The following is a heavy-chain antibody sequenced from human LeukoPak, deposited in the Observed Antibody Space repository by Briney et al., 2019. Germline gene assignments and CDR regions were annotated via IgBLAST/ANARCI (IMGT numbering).Heavy chain of an antibody. CDR3: VKGSYYESSGHYYFDY. CDR2: ISGSGDST. V-gene: IGHV3-23*01. D-gene: IGHD3-22*01. Sequence: LPGGSLRLSCAASGFTFSSYPMSWVRQAPGKGLEWVAAISGSGDSTYYADSVKGRFTISRDNSKNTQYLQIDSLRAEDTGGNYCVKGSYYESSGHYYFDYWAQGTVVPVSS. J-gene: IGHJ4*02. CDR1: GFTFSSYP.